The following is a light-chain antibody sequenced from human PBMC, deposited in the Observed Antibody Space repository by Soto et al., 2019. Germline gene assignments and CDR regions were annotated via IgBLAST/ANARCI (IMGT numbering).Light chain of an antibody. Sequence: EIVMTQSPATLSVSPGERATLSCRASQSVSSNLAWYQQKPGQAPRLLIYGASTRATGIPATFIGRGSGTEFTLTISSLQSEDFAVYYCQQYNNWPPVTFGGGTKVEIK. CDR1: QSVSSN. CDR2: GAS. V-gene: IGKV3-15*01. CDR3: QQYNNWPPVT. J-gene: IGKJ4*01.